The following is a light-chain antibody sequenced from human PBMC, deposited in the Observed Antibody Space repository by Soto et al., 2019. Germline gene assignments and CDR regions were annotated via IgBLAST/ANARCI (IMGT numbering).Light chain of an antibody. V-gene: IGKV1-5*01. J-gene: IGKJ2*01. CDR3: QQYNSYPYT. CDR1: QSISSW. Sequence: DIQMTHSPSTLSASVGDRVTITCRASQSISSWLAWYQQKPGKAPKLLIYDASSLESGVPSRFSGGGSGTEFTLTISRLQPDDFAIYYCQQYNSYPYTFGQGTKLEIK. CDR2: DAS.